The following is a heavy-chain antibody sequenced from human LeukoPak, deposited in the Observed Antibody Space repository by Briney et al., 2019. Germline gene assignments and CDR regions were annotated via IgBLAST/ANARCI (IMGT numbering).Heavy chain of an antibody. V-gene: IGHV3-7*01. CDR2: IKEDGSEK. D-gene: IGHD6-13*01. CDR3: AGGVAAGFEY. Sequence: PGGSLRLSCAASGFTFSTYWMSWVRQAPGKGLEWVANIKEDGSEKYYVDSVKGRFTISRDNAKNSLNLQMNSLRPEDTAVYYCAGGVAAGFEYWGQGTLVTVSS. J-gene: IGHJ4*02. CDR1: GFTFSTYW.